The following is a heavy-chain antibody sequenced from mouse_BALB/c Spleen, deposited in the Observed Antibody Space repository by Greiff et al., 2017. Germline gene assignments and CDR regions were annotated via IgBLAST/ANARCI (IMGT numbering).Heavy chain of an antibody. V-gene: IGHV2-2*02. D-gene: IGHD2-1*01. Sequence: QVQLKESGPGLVQPSQSLSITCTVSGFSLTSYGVHWVRQSPGKGLEWLGVIWSGGSTDYNAAFISRLSISKDNSKSQVFFKMNSLQANDTAIYYCARKGGNYRYYAMDYWGQGTSVTVSS. J-gene: IGHJ4*01. CDR1: GFSLTSYG. CDR3: ARKGGNYRYYAMDY. CDR2: IWSGGST.